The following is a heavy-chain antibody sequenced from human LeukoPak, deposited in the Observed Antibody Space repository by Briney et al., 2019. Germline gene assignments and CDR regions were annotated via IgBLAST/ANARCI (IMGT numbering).Heavy chain of an antibody. J-gene: IGHJ5*02. V-gene: IGHV4-4*02. CDR1: GDSISSSNW. CDR3: ARERVAVAGNWFDP. D-gene: IGHD6-19*01. CDR2: IFHSGST. Sequence: PSETLSLTCAVSGDSISSSNWWSWVRQSPGKGLEWIGDIFHSGSTTYNPSLKSRVTISVDTSKNQFSLKLSSVTAADTAVYYCARERVAVAGNWFDPWGQGTLVTVSS.